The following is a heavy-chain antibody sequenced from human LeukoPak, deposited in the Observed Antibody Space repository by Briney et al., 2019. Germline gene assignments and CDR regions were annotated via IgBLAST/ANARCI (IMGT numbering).Heavy chain of an antibody. CDR2: IYHSGST. J-gene: IGHJ4*02. V-gene: IGHV4-4*02. Sequence: SETLSLTCAVSGGSISSSNWWSWVRQPPGKGLEWIGEIYHSGSTNYIPSLKSRVTISVDKSKNQYSLRLSSVTAADTAVYYCASKWLGLNYWGQGTLVTVSS. D-gene: IGHD6-19*01. CDR3: ASKWLGLNY. CDR1: GGSISSSNW.